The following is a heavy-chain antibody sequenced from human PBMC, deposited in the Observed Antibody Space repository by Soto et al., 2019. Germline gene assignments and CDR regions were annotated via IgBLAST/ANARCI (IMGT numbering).Heavy chain of an antibody. J-gene: IGHJ6*02. V-gene: IGHV3-23*01. CDR1: GFPFSSYA. Sequence: EVQLLESGGGLVQPGGSLRLSCVASGFPFSSYAMSWVRQTPGRGLECVSSISSGSNTYYTDSVRGRFTISRDNSKNSLYLQMSSLRADDTALYYYAKASATGKSDGMDVWGQGTTVSVSS. CDR3: AKASATGKSDGMDV. D-gene: IGHD7-27*01. CDR2: ISSGSNT.